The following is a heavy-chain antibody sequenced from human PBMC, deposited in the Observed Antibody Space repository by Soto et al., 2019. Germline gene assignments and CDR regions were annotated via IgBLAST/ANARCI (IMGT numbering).Heavy chain of an antibody. D-gene: IGHD6-6*01. J-gene: IGHJ6*02. CDR1: GFTFSSYA. Sequence: EVQLLESGGGSVQPGGSLRLSCAASGFTFSSYAMSWVRQAPGKGLEWVSVISGSGGSTYHADSVKGRFTISRDNSKNTLYLQMNSLRAEDTAVYYCARAGYSSFFYGMDVWGQGTTVTVSS. V-gene: IGHV3-23*01. CDR3: ARAGYSSFFYGMDV. CDR2: ISGSGGST.